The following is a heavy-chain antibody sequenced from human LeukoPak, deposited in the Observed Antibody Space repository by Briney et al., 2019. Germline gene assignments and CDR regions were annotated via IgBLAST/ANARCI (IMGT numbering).Heavy chain of an antibody. V-gene: IGHV4-61*02. Sequence: PSETLSLTCTVSGGSIGSGSYYWSWIRQPAGKGLEWIGRIYTSGSTNYNPPLKSRVTISVDRSKNQFSLKLSSVTAADTAVYYCARWAPKRSSWYYFDYWGQGTLVTVSS. CDR1: GGSIGSGSYY. D-gene: IGHD6-13*01. CDR3: ARWAPKRSSWYYFDY. J-gene: IGHJ4*01. CDR2: IYTSGST.